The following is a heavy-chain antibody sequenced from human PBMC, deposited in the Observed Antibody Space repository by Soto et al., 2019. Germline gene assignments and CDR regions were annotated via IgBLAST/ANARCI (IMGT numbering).Heavy chain of an antibody. CDR1: GDSVSSNSAA. CDR3: ARVVAVAGTQWFDP. V-gene: IGHV6-1*01. D-gene: IGHD6-19*01. CDR2: TYYRSKWYN. J-gene: IGHJ5*02. Sequence: QVQLQQSGPGLVKPSQTLSLTCAISGDSVSSNSAAWNWIRQSPSRGLEWLGRTYYRSKWYNDYAVSVKSRITGNPDTSKNHFPLQRNSVTPEDTAVYYGARVVAVAGTQWFDPGGHGTLVTVAS.